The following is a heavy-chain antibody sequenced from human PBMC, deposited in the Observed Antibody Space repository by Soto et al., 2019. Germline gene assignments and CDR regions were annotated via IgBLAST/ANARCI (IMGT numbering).Heavy chain of an antibody. Sequence: TSETLSLTCTVSGGSISSGGYYWSWIRQHPGKGLEWIGYIYYSGSTYYNPSLKSRVTISVDTSKNQFSLKLSSVTAADTAVYYCAREGVSSSWYNYYGMDVWGQGTTVTVS. CDR2: IYYSGST. D-gene: IGHD6-13*01. CDR3: AREGVSSSWYNYYGMDV. V-gene: IGHV4-31*03. J-gene: IGHJ6*02. CDR1: GGSISSGGYY.